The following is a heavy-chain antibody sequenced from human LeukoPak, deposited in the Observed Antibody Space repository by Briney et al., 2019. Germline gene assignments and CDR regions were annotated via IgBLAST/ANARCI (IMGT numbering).Heavy chain of an antibody. CDR1: GYTFTSYG. CDR3: AKGTPGYSGSYIARY. J-gene: IGHJ4*02. Sequence: GASVKVSCKASGYTFTSYGISWVRQAPGQGLEWMGWISAYNGNTNYAQKLQGRVTMTTDTSTSTAYMELRSLRSDDTAVYYCAKGTPGYSGSYIARYWGQGTLVTVSS. V-gene: IGHV1-18*01. D-gene: IGHD1-26*01. CDR2: ISAYNGNT.